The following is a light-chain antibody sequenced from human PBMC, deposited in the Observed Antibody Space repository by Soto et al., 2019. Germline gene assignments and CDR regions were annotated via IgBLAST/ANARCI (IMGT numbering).Light chain of an antibody. CDR2: EVT. CDR3: SSYAGSNNVV. Sequence: QSVLTQPPSASGSPGQSVTISFTGTSSDVGGYNYVSWYQQHPGKAPKLMIYEVTKRPSGVPDRFSGSKSGNTASLTVSGLQAEDEDDYYCSSYAGSNNVVFGGGTKLPVL. J-gene: IGLJ2*01. CDR1: SSDVGGYNY. V-gene: IGLV2-8*01.